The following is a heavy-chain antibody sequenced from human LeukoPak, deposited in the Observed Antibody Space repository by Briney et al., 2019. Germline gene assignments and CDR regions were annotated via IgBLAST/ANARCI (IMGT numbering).Heavy chain of an antibody. Sequence: SETLSLTCTVSGHSIINSYYWGWIRQPPGKGLEWIGSIYHSGATYYNPSLKSRVTISVDTSKNQVSLKLSSVTAADTAVYYCARSIAAAGTNGMDVWGQGTTVTVSS. V-gene: IGHV4-38-2*02. CDR3: ARSIAAAGTNGMDV. CDR2: IYHSGAT. J-gene: IGHJ6*02. CDR1: GHSIINSYY. D-gene: IGHD6-13*01.